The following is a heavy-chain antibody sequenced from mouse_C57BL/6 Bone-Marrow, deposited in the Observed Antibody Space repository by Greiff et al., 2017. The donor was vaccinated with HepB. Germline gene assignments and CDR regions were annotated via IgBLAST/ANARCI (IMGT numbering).Heavy chain of an antibody. V-gene: IGHV1-81*01. CDR2: IYPRSGNT. D-gene: IGHD3-2*02. J-gene: IGHJ4*01. CDR1: GYTFTSYG. CDR3: AREDGTAQVPYAMDY. Sequence: QVQLQQSGAELARPGASVKLSCKASGYTFTSYGISWVKQRTGQGLEWIGEIYPRSGNTYYNEKFKGKATLTADKSSSTAYMELRGLTSEDSAVYFCAREDGTAQVPYAMDYWGQGTSVTVSS.